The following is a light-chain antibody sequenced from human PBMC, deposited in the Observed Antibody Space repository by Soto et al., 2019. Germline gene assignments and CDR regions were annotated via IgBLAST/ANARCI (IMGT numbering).Light chain of an antibody. Sequence: DIQMTQSPSSLSASVGDRVTITCRASQSISSYLNWHQQKPGKAPKLLIYDASSLESGVPSRFSGSGSGTEFTLTISSLQPDDFATYYCQQYNSYSPETFGQGTKV. V-gene: IGKV1-5*01. CDR2: DAS. J-gene: IGKJ1*01. CDR1: QSISSY. CDR3: QQYNSYSPET.